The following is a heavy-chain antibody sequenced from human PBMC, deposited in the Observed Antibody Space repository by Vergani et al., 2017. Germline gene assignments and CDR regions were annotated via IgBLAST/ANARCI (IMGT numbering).Heavy chain of an antibody. CDR1: GEYFRRFY. CDR2: INNDGHN. D-gene: IGHD3-10*01. J-gene: IGHJ4*02. Sequence: QVQLQQWGAGVVKPSGTLSLMCAVFGEYFRRFYWSWIRQPPGKGLEWSGEINNDGHNNYNPSLESRVTVSRDTAKNQFSLNLMSVTAADTAMYYCALRPRVNLVGGEIVTKRTFDYWSQGSLVTVSS. CDR3: ALRPRVNLVGGEIVTKRTFDY. V-gene: IGHV4-34*02.